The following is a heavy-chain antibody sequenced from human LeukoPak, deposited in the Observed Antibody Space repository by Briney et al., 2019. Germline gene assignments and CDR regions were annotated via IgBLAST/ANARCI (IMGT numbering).Heavy chain of an antibody. CDR2: IWYDGSNK. CDR1: GFTFSGYG. J-gene: IGHJ4*02. Sequence: GRSLRLSCAASGFTFSGYGMHWVRQAPGKGLEWVAIIWYDGSNKYYADSVKGRFTISRDNSKNTLYLQMNTLRAEDTAVYYCARGSFGIDYWGQGTLVTVSS. CDR3: ARGSFGIDY. V-gene: IGHV3-33*01. D-gene: IGHD3-10*01.